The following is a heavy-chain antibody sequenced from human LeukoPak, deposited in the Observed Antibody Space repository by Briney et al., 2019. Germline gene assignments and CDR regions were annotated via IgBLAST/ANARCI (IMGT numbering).Heavy chain of an antibody. Sequence: PGGSLRLSCAASGFTFSTYAMTWVRQAPGKGLEWVSLISGTGGSTYYADSVKGRFTISRDNAKNSLYLQMNSLRAEDTAVYYCAELGITMIGGVWGKGTTVTISS. V-gene: IGHV3-23*01. D-gene: IGHD3-10*02. CDR3: AELGITMIGGV. CDR2: ISGTGGST. J-gene: IGHJ6*04. CDR1: GFTFSTYA.